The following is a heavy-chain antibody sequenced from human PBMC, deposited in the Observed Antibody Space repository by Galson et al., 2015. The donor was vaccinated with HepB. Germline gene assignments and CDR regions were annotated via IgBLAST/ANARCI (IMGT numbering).Heavy chain of an antibody. CDR3: ARDLDGYAFDI. CDR1: GFTFSSYA. Sequence: SLRLSCAASGFTFSSYAMHWVRQAPGKGLEYVSAISSNGGSTYYANSVKGRFTIPRDNSKNTLYLQMGSLRAEDMAVYYCARDLDGYAFDIWGQGTMVTVSS. CDR2: ISSNGGST. J-gene: IGHJ3*02. V-gene: IGHV3-64*01. D-gene: IGHD3-10*01.